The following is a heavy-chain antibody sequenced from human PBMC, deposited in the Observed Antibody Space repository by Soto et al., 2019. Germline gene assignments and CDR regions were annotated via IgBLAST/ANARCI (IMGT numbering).Heavy chain of an antibody. CDR2: TYYRSKWYN. D-gene: IGHD1-7*01. CDR3: ARVWNYVGYYYYGMDV. Sequence: PSQTLSLSCAISGDSVSSNSAAWNWIRQSPSRGLEWLGRTYYRSKWYNDYAVSVKSRITINPDTSKNQFSLQLNSVTPEDTAVYYCARVWNYVGYYYYGMDVWGQGTTVTVYS. J-gene: IGHJ6*02. CDR1: GDSVSSNSAA. V-gene: IGHV6-1*01.